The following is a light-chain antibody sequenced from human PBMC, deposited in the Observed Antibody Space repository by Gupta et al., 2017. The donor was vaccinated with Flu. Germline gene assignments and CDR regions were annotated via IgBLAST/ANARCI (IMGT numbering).Light chain of an antibody. Sequence: EIVLTQPPGTLSLSPGERATLSCRASQSVSSSYLAWYQQKPGQAPRLLIYGASSRATGIPDRFSGSGSGTDFTLTISRREPEDFAVYYCQQEGSSPYTFGQGTKLEIK. V-gene: IGKV3-20*01. CDR3: QQEGSSPYT. CDR1: QSVSSSY. J-gene: IGKJ2*01. CDR2: GAS.